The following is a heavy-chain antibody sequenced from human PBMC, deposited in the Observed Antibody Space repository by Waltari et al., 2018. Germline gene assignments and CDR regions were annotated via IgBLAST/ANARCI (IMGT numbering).Heavy chain of an antibody. D-gene: IGHD2-2*01. V-gene: IGHV1-2*02. Sequence: QVQLVQSGAEVKKPGASVKVSCKTSGYTFTGYSMYWVRQAPGQGLEWMGWINPYSGGTAYAQKFQGRVTLTRDTSISTAYMELNRLISDDSAMYYCATAPDAFQIINWGQGTLVTASS. CDR3: ATAPDAFQIIN. CDR2: INPYSGGT. CDR1: GYTFTGYS. J-gene: IGHJ4*02.